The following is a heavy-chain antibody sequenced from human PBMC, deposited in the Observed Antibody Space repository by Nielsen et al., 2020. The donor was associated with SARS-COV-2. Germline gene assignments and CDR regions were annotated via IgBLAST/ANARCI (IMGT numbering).Heavy chain of an antibody. J-gene: IGHJ4*02. CDR2: IYPGDSDT. D-gene: IGHD3-9*01. V-gene: IGHV5-51*01. CDR3: ARLSHDYDILTGYYDY. CDR1: GYSFTSYW. Sequence: GESLKISCKGSGYSFTSYWIGWVRQMPGKGLEWMGIIYPGDSDTRYSPSFQGKVTISADKYISTAYLQWSSLKASDTAMYYCARLSHDYDILTGYYDYWGQGTLVTVSS.